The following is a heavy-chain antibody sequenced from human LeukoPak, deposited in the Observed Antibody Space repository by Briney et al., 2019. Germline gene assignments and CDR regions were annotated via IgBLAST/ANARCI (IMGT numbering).Heavy chain of an antibody. J-gene: IGHJ4*02. D-gene: IGHD6-25*01. CDR1: GGSFSGYY. CDR3: ARAYRPATFDS. Sequence: SETLSLTCAVYGGSFSGYYWSWIRQPPGKGLEWIGEINHSGSTNYNPSLKSRVTISVDTSKNQFSLKLSSVTAADTAVYYCARAYRPATFDSWAQEPLVPFSS. CDR2: INHSGST. V-gene: IGHV4-34*01.